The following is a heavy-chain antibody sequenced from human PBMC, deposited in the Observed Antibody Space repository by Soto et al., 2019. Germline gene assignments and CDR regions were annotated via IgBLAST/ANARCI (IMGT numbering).Heavy chain of an antibody. Sequence: GESLKISCKGSGYSFTIYWIGWVRQMPGRGLEWMGIIYPGDSDTRYSPSFQGQVTISADKSISTAYLQWSSLKASDTAMYYCARKVDSSGWYPFDYWGQGTLVTVSS. V-gene: IGHV5-51*01. CDR3: ARKVDSSGWYPFDY. J-gene: IGHJ4*02. D-gene: IGHD6-19*01. CDR2: IYPGDSDT. CDR1: GYSFTIYW.